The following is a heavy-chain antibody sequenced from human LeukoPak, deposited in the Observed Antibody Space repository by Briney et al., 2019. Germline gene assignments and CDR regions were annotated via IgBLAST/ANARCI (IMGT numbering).Heavy chain of an antibody. V-gene: IGHV4-59*01. J-gene: IGHJ6*03. CDR1: GGSLNPYY. CDR2: IHYSGRP. Sequence: SETLSLTCSVSGGSLNPYYWSYIRQSPGKGLEWIGNIHYSGRPNYNPSLKSRVTISLDTSKKQFSLKLHSVTAADTAVYSCARTASSYYYYTDVWGKGTTVTISS. CDR3: ARTASSYYYYTDV. D-gene: IGHD6-25*01.